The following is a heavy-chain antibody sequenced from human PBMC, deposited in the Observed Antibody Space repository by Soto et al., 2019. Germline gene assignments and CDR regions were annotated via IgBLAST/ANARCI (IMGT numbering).Heavy chain of an antibody. CDR1: GYTFSSYA. CDR3: ARHTGAGTFDF. V-gene: IGHV1-3*01. D-gene: IGHD1-1*01. Sequence: ASVRVSCKACGYTFSSYAMHWVRQAPGQRLEWMGWINAGYGNTKSSQKFQDRVTISRDTSASTAYMELTSLRSEDTAVYYCARHTGAGTFDFWGQATRVTLSS. J-gene: IGHJ4*02. CDR2: INAGYGNT.